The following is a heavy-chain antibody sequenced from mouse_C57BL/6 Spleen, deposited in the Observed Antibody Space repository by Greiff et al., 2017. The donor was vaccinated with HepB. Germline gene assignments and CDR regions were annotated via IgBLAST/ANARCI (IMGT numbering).Heavy chain of an antibody. V-gene: IGHV10-1*01. CDR3: VRRDYYGSFDY. J-gene: IGHJ2*01. CDR2: IRSKSNNYAT. CDR1: GFRFNTYA. D-gene: IGHD1-1*01. Sequence: GGGLVQPKGSLKLSCAASGFRFNTYAMHWVRQAPGKGLEWVARIRSKSNNYATYYADSVKDRFTISRDDSESMLYLQMNNLKTEDTAMYYCVRRDYYGSFDYWGQGTTLTVSS.